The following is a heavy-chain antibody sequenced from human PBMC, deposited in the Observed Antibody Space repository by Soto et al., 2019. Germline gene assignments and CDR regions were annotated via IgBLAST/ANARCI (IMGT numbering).Heavy chain of an antibody. CDR3: ARDSNIVATIGGYYYYMDV. J-gene: IGHJ6*03. D-gene: IGHD5-12*01. CDR2: ISSSSSYI. V-gene: IGHV3-21*01. Sequence: EVQLEESGGGLVKPGGSLRLSCAASGFTFSSYSMNWVRQAPGKGLEWVSSISSSSSYIYYAESVKGRFTISRDNAKNSLYLQMNSLRAEDTAVYYCARDSNIVATIGGYYYYMDVWGKGTTVTVSS. CDR1: GFTFSSYS.